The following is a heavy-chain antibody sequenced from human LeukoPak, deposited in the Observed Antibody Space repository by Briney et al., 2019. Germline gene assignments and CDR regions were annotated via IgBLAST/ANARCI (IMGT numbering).Heavy chain of an antibody. V-gene: IGHV3-21*01. CDR2: ISSSSSYI. D-gene: IGHD2/OR15-2a*01. Sequence: KAGGSLRLSWAPAAFTFSSYSMNWVRQAPGKGLEWVSSISSSSSYIYYADSVKGRFTISRDNAKNSLYLQMNSLRAEDTAVYYCARDLYFGDDYWGQGTLVTVSS. J-gene: IGHJ4*02. CDR3: ARDLYFGDDY. CDR1: AFTFSSYS.